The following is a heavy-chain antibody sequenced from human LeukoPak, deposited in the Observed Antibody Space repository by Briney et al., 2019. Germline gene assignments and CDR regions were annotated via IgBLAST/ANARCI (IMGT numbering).Heavy chain of an antibody. CDR3: ARVWVGYCSSTSCYSSGNFDY. CDR1: GGSISSYY. D-gene: IGHD2-2*02. CDR2: IYYSGNT. Sequence: SETLSLTCTVSGGSISSYYWDWIRQSPGKGLEWIGYIYYSGNTNYNPSLKSRVTISVDTSKNQVSLKLSSVTAADTAVYYCARVWVGYCSSTSCYSSGNFDYWGQGTLVTVSS. J-gene: IGHJ4*02. V-gene: IGHV4-59*01.